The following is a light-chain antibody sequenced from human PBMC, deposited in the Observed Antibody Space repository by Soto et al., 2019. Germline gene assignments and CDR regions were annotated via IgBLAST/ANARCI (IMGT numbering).Light chain of an antibody. J-gene: IGLJ2*01. CDR1: TSDVGSYNL. Sequence: QAVVTQPASVSGSPGQSITISCTGTTSDVGSYNLVSWYQQYPGKAPKLIIHEDSKRPSGVSNRFSGSKSGNTASLTISGLQAEDEADYYCSSSTNSVLFGGGTQLTVL. V-gene: IGLV2-23*01. CDR3: SSSTNSVL. CDR2: EDS.